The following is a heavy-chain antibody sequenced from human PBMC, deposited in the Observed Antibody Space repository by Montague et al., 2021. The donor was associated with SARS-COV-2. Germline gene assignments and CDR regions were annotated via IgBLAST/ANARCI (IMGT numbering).Heavy chain of an antibody. J-gene: IGHJ1*01. Sequence: SETLSLTCSVSGVSISRSVYYWGWIRQPPGKGLEWIGSIYYSGTTXYXXXXKXRVTMSVETSKNQFSLKLSSVTAADTAVYYCASLEKLVYCSGDSCAGRRSLWGQGTLVTVSS. D-gene: IGHD2-15*01. CDR3: ASLEKLVYCSGDSCAGRRSL. CDR1: GVSISRSVYY. CDR2: IYYSGTT. V-gene: IGHV4-39*01.